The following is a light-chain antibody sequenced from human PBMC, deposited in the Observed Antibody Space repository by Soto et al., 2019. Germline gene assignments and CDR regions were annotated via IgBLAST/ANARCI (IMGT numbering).Light chain of an antibody. CDR1: SSDVGGYNY. CDR3: SSYTSSSTHWV. CDR2: DVS. V-gene: IGLV2-14*01. Sequence: QSALTQPASVSGSPGQSITISCTGNSSDVGGYNYVSWYQQHPGKAPKLMIYDVSNRPSGVSNRFSGSKSGNTASLTISGLQAEDEADYYCSSYTSSSTHWVFGGGTKLTVL. J-gene: IGLJ3*02.